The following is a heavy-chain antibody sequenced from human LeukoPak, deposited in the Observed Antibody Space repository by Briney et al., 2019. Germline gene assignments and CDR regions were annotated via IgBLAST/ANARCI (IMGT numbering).Heavy chain of an antibody. V-gene: IGHV2-5*02. CDR1: GFSLSTSGLG. J-gene: IGHJ5*02. CDR3: AHRRGSNWFDP. Sequence: SGPTLVKPTQTLTVTCTFSGFSLSTSGLGVGWIRQPPGKALEWLAVIYWDDDKRYSPSLKSRLTITKDTSKNQVVLTMSNMDPVDTATYYCAHRRGSNWFDPWGQGTLVTVSS. CDR2: IYWDDDK. D-gene: IGHD3-16*01.